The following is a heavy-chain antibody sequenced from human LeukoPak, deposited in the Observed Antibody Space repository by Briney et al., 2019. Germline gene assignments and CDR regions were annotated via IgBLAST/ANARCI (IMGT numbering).Heavy chain of an antibody. V-gene: IGHV3-33*01. CDR3: ARDAHCSGGNCPFDL. D-gene: IGHD2-15*01. Sequence: GGSLRLSCAASGFTFNTYGMHWVRQAPGKGLEWVAFIWFDGSNKYYTDSVKGRFAISRDNSKNTLYLQMNSLRAEDTAVYYCARDAHCSGGNCPFDLWGQGALVTVSS. J-gene: IGHJ4*02. CDR1: GFTFNTYG. CDR2: IWFDGSNK.